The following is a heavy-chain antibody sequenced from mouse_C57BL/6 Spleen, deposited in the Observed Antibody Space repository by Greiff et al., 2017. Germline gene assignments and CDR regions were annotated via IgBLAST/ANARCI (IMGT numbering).Heavy chain of an antibody. Sequence: EVMLVESGGGLVKPGGSLKLSCAASGFTFSDYGMHWVRQAPEKGLEWVAYISSGSSTIYYADTVKGRFTISRDNAKNTLFLQMTSLRSEDTAMYYCARSYYYGRYYFDYWGQGTTLTVSS. J-gene: IGHJ2*01. CDR2: ISSGSSTI. D-gene: IGHD1-1*01. CDR1: GFTFSDYG. CDR3: ARSYYYGRYYFDY. V-gene: IGHV5-17*01.